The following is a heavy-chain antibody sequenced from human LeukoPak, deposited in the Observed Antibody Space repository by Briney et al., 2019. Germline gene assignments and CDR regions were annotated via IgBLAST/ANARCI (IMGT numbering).Heavy chain of an antibody. CDR3: AKEEMPHAFDL. V-gene: IGHV3-23*01. J-gene: IGHJ3*01. CDR1: GFSFRRYA. CDR2: ISGPGPST. Sequence: PGGSLRLSCAASGFSFRRYAMNWVRQAPGRGLEWVAVISGPGPSTVYADSVEGRFTISRDNSKNTLFLQLDSLRVEDTAIYYCAKEEMPHAFDLWGQGTMVTVSS. D-gene: IGHD5-24*01.